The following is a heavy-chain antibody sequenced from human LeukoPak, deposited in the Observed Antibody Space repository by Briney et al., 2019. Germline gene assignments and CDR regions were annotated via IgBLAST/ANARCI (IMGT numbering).Heavy chain of an antibody. V-gene: IGHV4-59*01. CDR3: ARGRYTFDY. CDR1: GXSISGYY. CDR2: IYYSGGT. Sequence: SETLSLTCTVSGXSISGYYWTWIRQPPGKGLEYIGYIYYSGGTNHNPSLKSRVTISVDTSKNQFSLKLSSVTAADTAVYYCARGRYTFDYWGQGTLVTVSS. D-gene: IGHD1-1*01. J-gene: IGHJ4*02.